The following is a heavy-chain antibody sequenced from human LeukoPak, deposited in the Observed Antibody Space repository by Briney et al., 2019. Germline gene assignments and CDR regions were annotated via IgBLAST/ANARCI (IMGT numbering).Heavy chain of an antibody. CDR1: GFTFSSYS. D-gene: IGHD6-19*01. Sequence: PGGSLRLSCAASGFTFSSYSMNWVRQAPGKGLEWVSSISSSSSYIYYADSVKGRFTISRDNAKNSLYLQMNSLRAEDTAVYYCAREGSGGWSRQTPFDYWGQGTLVTVSS. J-gene: IGHJ4*02. CDR2: ISSSSSYI. CDR3: AREGSGGWSRQTPFDY. V-gene: IGHV3-21*01.